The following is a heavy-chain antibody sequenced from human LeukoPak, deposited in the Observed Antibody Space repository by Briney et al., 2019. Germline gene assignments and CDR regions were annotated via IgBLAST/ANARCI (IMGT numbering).Heavy chain of an antibody. J-gene: IGHJ6*03. D-gene: IGHD1-26*01. CDR2: ISYDGSNK. Sequence: GGSLRLSCAASGFTFLSYGMHWVRQAPGKGLEWVAVISYDGSNKYYADSVKGRFTISRDNSKNTLYLQMNSLRAEDTAVYYCARDPYSGSYGADYYYYMDVWGKGTTVTISS. CDR3: ARDPYSGSYGADYYYYMDV. CDR1: GFTFLSYG. V-gene: IGHV3-30*03.